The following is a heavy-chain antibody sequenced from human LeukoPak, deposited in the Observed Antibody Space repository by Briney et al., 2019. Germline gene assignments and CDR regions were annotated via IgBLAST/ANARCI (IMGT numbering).Heavy chain of an antibody. CDR3: ARSPHILTGENFDY. D-gene: IGHD3-9*01. Sequence: ASVKVSCKASGYTFSDYYMHWVRQAPGQGLEWMGWINSNSGGTNYAQKFQGRVTMTRDTSISTAYMALTSLRSDDMAVYYCARSPHILTGENFDYWGQGTLVTVSS. J-gene: IGHJ4*02. V-gene: IGHV1-2*02. CDR1: GYTFSDYY. CDR2: INSNSGGT.